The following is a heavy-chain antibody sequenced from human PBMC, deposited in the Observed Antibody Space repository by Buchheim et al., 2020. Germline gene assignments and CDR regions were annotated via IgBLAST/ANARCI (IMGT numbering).Heavy chain of an antibody. V-gene: IGHV4-34*01. D-gene: IGHD3-9*01. J-gene: IGHJ6*02. CDR2: INHSVST. Sequence: QVQLQQWGAGLLKPSETLSLTCAVYGGSFSGYYWSWIRQPPGKGLEWIGEINHSVSTNYNPSLKSRVTISVDTSKNQFSLKLSYVTAADTAVDYCARGYDILTGYGYYYYYGMDVWGQGTT. CDR3: ARGYDILTGYGYYYYYGMDV. CDR1: GGSFSGYY.